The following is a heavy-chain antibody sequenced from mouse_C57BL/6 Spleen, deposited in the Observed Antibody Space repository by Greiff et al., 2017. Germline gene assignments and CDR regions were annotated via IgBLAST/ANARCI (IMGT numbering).Heavy chain of an antibody. CDR3: ARSRYYDYDEEFAY. V-gene: IGHV1-54*01. Sequence: QVQLQQSGAELVRPGTSVKVSCKASGYAFTNYLIEWVKQRPGQGLEWIGVINPGSGGTNYNEKFKGKATLTADKSSSTAYMQLSSLTSEASAVYFCARSRYYDYDEEFAYWGQGTLVTVSA. J-gene: IGHJ3*01. CDR1: GYAFTNYL. CDR2: INPGSGGT. D-gene: IGHD2-4*01.